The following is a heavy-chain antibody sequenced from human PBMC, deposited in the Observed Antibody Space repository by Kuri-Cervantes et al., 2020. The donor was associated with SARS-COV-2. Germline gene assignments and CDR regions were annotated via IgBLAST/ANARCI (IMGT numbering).Heavy chain of an antibody. V-gene: IGHV3-23*03. CDR3: AKDGDPDY. Sequence: GGSLRLSCAASGFTFSSYAMSWVRQAPGKGLEWASVIYSGGSSTYYADSVKGRFTISRDNSKNTLYLQMNSLRAEDTAVYYCAKDGDPDYWGQGTLVTVSS. CDR1: GFTFSSYA. J-gene: IGHJ4*02. D-gene: IGHD2-21*01. CDR2: IYSGGSST.